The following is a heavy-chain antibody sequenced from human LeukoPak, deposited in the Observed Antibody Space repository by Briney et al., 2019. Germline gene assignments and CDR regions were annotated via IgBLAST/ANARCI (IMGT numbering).Heavy chain of an antibody. D-gene: IGHD6-13*01. CDR3: ASIADDFDY. CDR2: IYHSEST. V-gene: IGHV4-4*02. J-gene: IGHJ4*02. Sequence: SSETLSLTCAVSGGSISSSNWWSCVRQPPGKGVVWIGEIYHSESTNYNPSLKSLVTISVDKSKNQFSQKLSSVTAADTAVYYCASIADDFDYWGQGTLVTVSS. CDR1: GGSISSSNW.